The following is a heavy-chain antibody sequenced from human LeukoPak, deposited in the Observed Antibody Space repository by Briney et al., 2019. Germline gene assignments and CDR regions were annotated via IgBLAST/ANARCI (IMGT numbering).Heavy chain of an antibody. CDR1: GGTSSSYA. CDR2: IIPIFGTA. Sequence: SVKVSCKASGGTSSSYAISWVRQAPGQGLEWMGGIIPIFGTANYAQKFQGRVTITADESTSTAYMELSSLRSEDTAVYYCARDGDYGYYYYYGMDVWGQGTTVTVSS. V-gene: IGHV1-69*01. D-gene: IGHD4-17*01. CDR3: ARDGDYGYYYYYGMDV. J-gene: IGHJ6*02.